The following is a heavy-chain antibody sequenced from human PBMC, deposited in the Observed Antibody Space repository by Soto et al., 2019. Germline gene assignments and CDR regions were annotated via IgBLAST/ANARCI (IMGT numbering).Heavy chain of an antibody. CDR2: ISSSGYT. Sequence: ESGGGLVKPGGSLRLSCAASGFTFNTYSMNWLRQAPGKGLEWVASISSSGYTYYADSMKGRFTISRDNAKNSLYLHMNSLRGEDTAVYYCARGSGAPDYWGQGTLVTVSS. CDR3: ARGSGAPDY. V-gene: IGHV3-21*01. CDR1: GFTFNTYS. J-gene: IGHJ4*02.